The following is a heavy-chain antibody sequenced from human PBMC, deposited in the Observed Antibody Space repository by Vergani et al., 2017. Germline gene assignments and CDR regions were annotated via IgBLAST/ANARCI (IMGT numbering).Heavy chain of an antibody. CDR3: AAYDFPESPFDP. Sequence: QVQLQESGPGLVKPSQTLSLTCTVSGASMSSVGYYWTWIRQPAGKALEWIGHIYTSGSTNYNPSLKSRVTMSLDSSKNQFSLKLTSVTAADTAVYYCAAYDFPESPFDPWGQGTLVTVSS. J-gene: IGHJ5*02. CDR1: GASMSSVGYY. D-gene: IGHD3/OR15-3a*01. CDR2: IYTSGST. V-gene: IGHV4-61*02.